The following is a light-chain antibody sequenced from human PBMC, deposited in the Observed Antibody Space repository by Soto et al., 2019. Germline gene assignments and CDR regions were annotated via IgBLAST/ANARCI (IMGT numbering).Light chain of an antibody. CDR3: CSYAGSSTLYVV. CDR2: EGS. V-gene: IGLV2-23*01. CDR1: SSDVGSYNL. Sequence: VLTQPASVSGSPGQSITISCTGTSSDVGSYNLVSWYQQHPGKAPKLMIYEGSKRPSGVSNRFSGSKSGNTASLTISGLQAEDEADYYCCSYAGSSTLYVVFGGGTKVTVL. J-gene: IGLJ2*01.